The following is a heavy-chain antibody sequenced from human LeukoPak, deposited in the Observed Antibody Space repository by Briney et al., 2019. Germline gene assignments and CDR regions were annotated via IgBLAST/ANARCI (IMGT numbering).Heavy chain of an antibody. CDR1: GYSISSGCY. CDR2: IYTSGST. CDR3: ARDTPIVVVPAAKGGWYFDL. Sequence: PSETLSLTCTVSGYSISSGCYWGWIRQPPGKGLEWIGSIYTSGSTNYNPSLKSRVTMSVDTSKNQFSLKLSSVTAADTAVYYCARDTPIVVVPAAKGGWYFDLWGRGTLVTVSS. J-gene: IGHJ2*01. V-gene: IGHV4-38-2*02. D-gene: IGHD2-2*01.